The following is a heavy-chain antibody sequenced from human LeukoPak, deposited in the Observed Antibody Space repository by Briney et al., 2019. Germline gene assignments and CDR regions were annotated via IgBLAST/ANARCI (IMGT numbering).Heavy chain of an antibody. D-gene: IGHD3-22*01. CDR3: ATVVISLRFLDY. CDR1: GGSISSSSYY. J-gene: IGHJ4*02. Sequence: PSETLSLTCTVSGGSISSSSYYWGWIRQPPGKVLEWIGSIYYSVSTYYNPSLKSRATISLDTSKNQFSLKLSSVTAADTAVYYCATVVISLRFLDYWGQGTLVTVSS. CDR2: IYYSVST. V-gene: IGHV4-39*01.